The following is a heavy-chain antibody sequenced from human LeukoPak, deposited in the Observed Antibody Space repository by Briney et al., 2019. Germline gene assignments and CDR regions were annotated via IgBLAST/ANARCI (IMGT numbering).Heavy chain of an antibody. CDR3: ARDYCSSTSCHFDY. J-gene: IGHJ4*02. CDR2: IYTSGST. Sequence: SETLSLTCTVSGGSISSYYWSWIRQPAGKGLEWIGRIYTSGSTNYNPSLKSRVTMSVDTSKNQFSLKLSSVTAADTAVYYCARDYCSSTSCHFDYWGQGTLVTVSS. V-gene: IGHV4-4*07. D-gene: IGHD2-2*01. CDR1: GGSISSYY.